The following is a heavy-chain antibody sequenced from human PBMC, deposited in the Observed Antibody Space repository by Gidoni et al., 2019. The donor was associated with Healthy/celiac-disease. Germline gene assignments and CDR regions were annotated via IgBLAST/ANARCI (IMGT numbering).Heavy chain of an antibody. CDR2: IIPILGIA. J-gene: IGHJ3*02. CDR3: ARQIVTGAVVAATPGAHWWGAFDI. Sequence: QVQLVQSGAEVKKPGSSVKVSCKASGGTFSSYTISRVRQAPGQGLEWMGRIIPILGIANYAQKFQGRVTITADKSTSTAYMELSSLRSEDTAVYYCARQIVTGAVVAATPGAHWWGAFDIWGQGTMVTVSS. CDR1: GGTFSSYT. V-gene: IGHV1-69*02. D-gene: IGHD2-15*01.